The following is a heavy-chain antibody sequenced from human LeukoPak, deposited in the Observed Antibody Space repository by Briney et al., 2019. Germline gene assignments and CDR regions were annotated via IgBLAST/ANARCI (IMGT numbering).Heavy chain of an antibody. CDR3: ARIRPDFWSGYSLDY. J-gene: IGHJ4*02. V-gene: IGHV4-38-2*02. CDR1: GYSISSGYY. D-gene: IGHD3-3*01. CDR2: IYHSGST. Sequence: SETLSLTCTVSGYSISSGYYWGWTRQPPGKGLEWIGSIYHSGSTYYNPSLKSRVTISVDTSKNQFSLKLSSVTAADTAVYYCARIRPDFWSGYSLDYWGQGTLVTVSS.